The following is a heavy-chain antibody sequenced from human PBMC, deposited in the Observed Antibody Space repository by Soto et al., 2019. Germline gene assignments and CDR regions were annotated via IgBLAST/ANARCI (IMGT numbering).Heavy chain of an antibody. CDR1: GGTFSSYA. D-gene: IGHD3-10*01. J-gene: IGHJ4*02. CDR2: IIPIFGTA. Sequence: ASVKVSCKASGGTFSSYAISWVRQAPGQGLEWMGGIIPIFGTANYAQKFQGRVTITADKSTSTAYMELSSLRSEDTAVYYCARIYYGSGFAHDYWGQGTLVTVSS. V-gene: IGHV1-69*06. CDR3: ARIYYGSGFAHDY.